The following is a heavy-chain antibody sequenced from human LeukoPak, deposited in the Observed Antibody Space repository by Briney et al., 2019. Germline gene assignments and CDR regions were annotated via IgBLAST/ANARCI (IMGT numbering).Heavy chain of an antibody. Sequence: SETLSLTCAVYGGSFSGYYWSWIRQPPGEGLEWIGEINHSGSTNYNPSLKSLGTISVDTTKNKSSLKLSSATAADTAVYYCARGRTLLAYWGQGPLVTVSS. V-gene: IGHV4-34*01. CDR1: GGSFSGYY. J-gene: IGHJ4*02. CDR2: INHSGST. CDR3: ARGRTLLAY.